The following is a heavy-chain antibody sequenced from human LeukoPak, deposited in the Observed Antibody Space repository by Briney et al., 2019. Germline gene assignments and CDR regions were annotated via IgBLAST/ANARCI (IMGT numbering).Heavy chain of an antibody. CDR3: AREDSGSYPQVDY. CDR2: TRNKANSYTT. J-gene: IGHJ4*02. Sequence: PGGSLRLSCAASGFTFSDHYMDWVSQAPGKGLEWVGRTRNKANSYTTEYAASVKGRFTISRDDSKNSLYLQMNSLKTEDTAVYYCAREDSGSYPQVDYWGEGTLVTVSS. CDR1: GFTFSDHY. D-gene: IGHD1-26*01. V-gene: IGHV3-72*01.